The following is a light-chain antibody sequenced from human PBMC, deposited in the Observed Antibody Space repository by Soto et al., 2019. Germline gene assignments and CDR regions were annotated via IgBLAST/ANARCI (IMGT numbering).Light chain of an antibody. CDR2: EVT. CDR1: SSDIGSMNF. V-gene: IGLV2-14*01. J-gene: IGLJ2*01. CDR3: SSYPVTSTLL. Sequence: QSVLTQPAAVSGSPGQSITISCSGSSSDIGSMNFVSWYQHHPGKAPKVVIFEVTNRPSGVSDRFSGSKSGNSASLTISGLQPEDEADYYCSSYPVTSTLLFGGGTKVTVL.